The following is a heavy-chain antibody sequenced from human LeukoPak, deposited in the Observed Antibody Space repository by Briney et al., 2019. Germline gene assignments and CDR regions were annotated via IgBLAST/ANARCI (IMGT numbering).Heavy chain of an antibody. J-gene: IGHJ4*02. CDR2: IKSTTVGGTT. CDR3: TTGPGNSGY. CDR1: GLTFSNAW. V-gene: IGHV3-15*01. Sequence: GSLRLSCAVSGLTFSNAWMSWVRQAPGKGLEWVGRIKSTTVGGTTEYAAPVKGRFTISRDDSKNTVYLQMNSLKTEDTAVYYCTTGPGNSGYWGQGTLVTVSS. D-gene: IGHD4-23*01.